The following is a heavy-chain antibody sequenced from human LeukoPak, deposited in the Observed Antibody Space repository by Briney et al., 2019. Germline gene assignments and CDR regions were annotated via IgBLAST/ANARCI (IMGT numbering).Heavy chain of an antibody. CDR1: GGSISTYY. Sequence: SETLSLTCTVPGGSISTYYWSWIRHPPGKGLEWIGYIYYSGSTNYNPSLKIRVTISVDTSKNQFSLRLTSVTAADSAVYYCARVSRSGYDSRGAFDIWGQGTMVTVSS. J-gene: IGHJ3*02. V-gene: IGHV4-59*01. D-gene: IGHD3-22*01. CDR3: ARVSRSGYDSRGAFDI. CDR2: IYYSGST.